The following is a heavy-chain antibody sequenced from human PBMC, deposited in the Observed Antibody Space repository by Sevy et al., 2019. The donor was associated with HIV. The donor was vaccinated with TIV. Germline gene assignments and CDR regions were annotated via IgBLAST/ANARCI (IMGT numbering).Heavy chain of an antibody. CDR3: ARQRASSGYFYFDS. D-gene: IGHD3-22*01. CDR1: GGSISSGDYY. Sequence: SETLSFTCTVSGGSISSGDYYWSWIRQPPGKGLEWIGYIFYSGSTYFNPSLKSRVTISLDTSKSQFSLRLSSVTAADTAVFYCARQRASSGYFYFDSWGQGTLVTVSS. J-gene: IGHJ4*02. CDR2: IFYSGST. V-gene: IGHV4-30-4*01.